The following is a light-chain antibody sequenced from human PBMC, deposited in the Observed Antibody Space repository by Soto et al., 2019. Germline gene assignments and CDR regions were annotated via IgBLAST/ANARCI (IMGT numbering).Light chain of an antibody. Sequence: QSALTQPASVSGSPGQSITISCTGTSSDVGGYNFVSWYQQHPGKAPKIMIYEVSNRPSGVSNRFSGSKSGNTASLTISGLQAEDVADYYCSSYTSSNWVFGGGTKLTVL. CDR1: SSDVGGYNF. V-gene: IGLV2-14*01. CDR2: EVS. J-gene: IGLJ3*02. CDR3: SSYTSSNWV.